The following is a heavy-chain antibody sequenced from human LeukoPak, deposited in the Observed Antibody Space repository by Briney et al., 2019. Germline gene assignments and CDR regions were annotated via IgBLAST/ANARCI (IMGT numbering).Heavy chain of an antibody. J-gene: IGHJ4*02. D-gene: IGHD1-7*01. CDR1: GGSFSGYY. CDR2: INHSGST. Sequence: SETLSLTCAVYGGSFSGYYWSWIRQPPGKGLEWIGEINHSGSTNYNPSPKSRVTISVDTSKNQFSLKLSSVTAADTAVYYCARAVDDNWNFFNYWGQGTLVTVSS. CDR3: ARAVDDNWNFFNY. V-gene: IGHV4-34*01.